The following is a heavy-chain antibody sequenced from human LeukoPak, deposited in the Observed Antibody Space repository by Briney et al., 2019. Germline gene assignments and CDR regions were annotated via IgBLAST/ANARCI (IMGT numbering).Heavy chain of an antibody. CDR3: ARSLLGYCSGGSCSGAVAFDI. D-gene: IGHD2-15*01. J-gene: IGHJ3*02. CDR2: ISAYNGNT. CDR1: GYTFTSYG. V-gene: IGHV1-18*01. Sequence: ASVKVSCKASGYTFTSYGISWVRQAPGQGLEWMGWISAYNGNTNYAQKLQGRVTMTTDTSTSTAYMELRSLRSDDTAVDYCARSLLGYCSGGSCSGAVAFDIWGQGTMVTVSS.